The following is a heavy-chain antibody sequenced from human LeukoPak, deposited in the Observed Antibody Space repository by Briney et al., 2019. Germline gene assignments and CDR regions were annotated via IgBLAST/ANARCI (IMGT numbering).Heavy chain of an antibody. Sequence: PGGSLRLSCVGSGFTLSSYWMSWVRQAPGKGLEWVANIREDGSEKKYVDSVKGRFTIFRDNAKNSLDLQMSSLRAEDTAVYYCVGCSGGTCSDFDYWGRGTLVTVSS. V-gene: IGHV3-7*01. J-gene: IGHJ4*02. D-gene: IGHD2-15*01. CDR1: GFTLSSYW. CDR2: IREDGSEK. CDR3: VGCSGGTCSDFDY.